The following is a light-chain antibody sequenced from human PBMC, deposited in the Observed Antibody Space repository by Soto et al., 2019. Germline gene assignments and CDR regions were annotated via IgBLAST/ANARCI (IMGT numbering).Light chain of an antibody. Sequence: EIVLTQSPATLSLSPGESATLSCRASESVNIYISWYQQKPAQAPRLLIYDASNRATGIPTRFSGSGSGTDFSLTISSLEPEDFAVYYCQQRSNGPWTTFGQGPGWNSN. CDR2: DAS. V-gene: IGKV3-11*01. CDR1: ESVNIY. J-gene: IGKJ1*01. CDR3: QQRSNGPWTT.